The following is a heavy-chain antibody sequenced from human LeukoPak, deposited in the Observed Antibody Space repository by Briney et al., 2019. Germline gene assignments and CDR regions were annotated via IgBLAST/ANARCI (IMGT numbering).Heavy chain of an antibody. V-gene: IGHV3-23*01. CDR2: ITGSGGNT. CDR1: GFTFSNYA. Sequence: GGSLRLSCAASGFTFSNYAINWLRQAPGKGLEWVSGITGSGGNTYYADSVKGRFTISRDNSKNTLYLQMNSLRAEDTAVYYCAKAVGVLRGFDYWGQGTLVTVSS. J-gene: IGHJ4*02. CDR3: AKAVGVLRGFDY. D-gene: IGHD2-21*01.